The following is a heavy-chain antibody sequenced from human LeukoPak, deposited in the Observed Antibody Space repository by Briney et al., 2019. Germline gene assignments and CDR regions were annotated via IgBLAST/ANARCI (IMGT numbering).Heavy chain of an antibody. J-gene: IGHJ3*02. V-gene: IGHV3-74*01. Sequence: GGSLRLSCAASGFTFSSYWMHWVRQAPGKGLVWVSRINTDESSTSYADSVKGRFTISRDNSKNTLYLQMNSLRAEDTAVYYCARDRVVPAASDAFDIWGQGTMVTVSS. D-gene: IGHD2-2*01. CDR3: ARDRVVPAASDAFDI. CDR2: INTDESST. CDR1: GFTFSSYW.